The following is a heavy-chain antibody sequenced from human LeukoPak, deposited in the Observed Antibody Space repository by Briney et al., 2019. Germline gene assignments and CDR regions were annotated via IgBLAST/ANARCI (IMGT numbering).Heavy chain of an antibody. CDR1: GFTFSSYE. Sequence: TGGSLRLSCAASGFTFSSYEMNWVRQAPGKGLEWVSYISSSGSTIYYADSVKGRFTISRDNAKNSLYLQMNSLRAEDKAGYYCAVTTGLIDDYWGQGTLVTVSS. D-gene: IGHD4-17*01. CDR3: AVTTGLIDDY. J-gene: IGHJ4*02. V-gene: IGHV3-48*03. CDR2: ISSSGSTI.